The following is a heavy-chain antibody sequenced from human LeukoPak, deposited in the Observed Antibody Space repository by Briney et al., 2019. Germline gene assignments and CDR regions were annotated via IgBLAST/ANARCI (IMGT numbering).Heavy chain of an antibody. V-gene: IGHV4-4*07. CDR3: ARAARIVVATAYYYYYMDV. CDR1: GGSICSYY. J-gene: IGHJ6*03. CDR2: IYTSGST. Sequence: SETLSLTXTVSGGSICSYYWSWIRQAAGKGLEWLGRIYTSGSTNYNPSLKSRVTMSVDTSKNQFSLKLSSVTAADTAVYYCARAARIVVATAYYYYYMDVWGKGTTVTVSS. D-gene: IGHD1-26*01.